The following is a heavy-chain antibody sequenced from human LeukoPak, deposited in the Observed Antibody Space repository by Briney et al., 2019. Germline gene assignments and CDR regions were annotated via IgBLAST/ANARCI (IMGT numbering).Heavy chain of an antibody. D-gene: IGHD4-17*01. CDR1: GGSIISYY. V-gene: IGHV4-59*01. J-gene: IGHJ4*02. CDR3: ARDYGDYEFIE. Sequence: SETLSLTCTGSGGSIISYYWSWIRQPPGKGLEWMGYIHFSGSTNYNLSLKSRITISVDTSKNQFSLKLTSVTDADTAVYYCARDYGDYEFIEWGQGTLVTVSS. CDR2: IHFSGST.